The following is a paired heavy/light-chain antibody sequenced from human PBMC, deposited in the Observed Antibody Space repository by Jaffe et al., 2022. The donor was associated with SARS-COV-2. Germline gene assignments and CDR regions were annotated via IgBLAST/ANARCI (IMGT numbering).Light chain of an antibody. Sequence: DIVMTQSPDSLAVSLGERATINCKSSQSVLHNSDNKDYLAWYQQKPGQSPKLLIYWASTRESGVPERFSGSGSGTEFTLTISSLQAEDVAVYYCQQCYSTPPTFGQGTKVEIK. CDR2: WAS. V-gene: IGKV4-1*01. CDR1: QSVLHNSDNKDY. J-gene: IGKJ1*01. CDR3: QQCYSTPPT.
Heavy chain of an antibody. Sequence: QVQLVESGGGLVKPGGSLRLSCAASGFTFSDYYISWIRQAPGKGLEWISYMSGSGSTIYYVDSVRGRFTISRDNAKSSLYLQMNSLRGEDTAVYYCARGRLFWRYFFDYWGRGTLVTVSS. V-gene: IGHV3-11*01. D-gene: IGHD2-21*01. J-gene: IGHJ4*02. CDR2: MSGSGSTI. CDR3: ARGRLFWRYFFDY. CDR1: GFTFSDYY.